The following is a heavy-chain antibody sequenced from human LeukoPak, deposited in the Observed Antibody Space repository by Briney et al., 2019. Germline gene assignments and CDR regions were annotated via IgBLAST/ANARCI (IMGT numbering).Heavy chain of an antibody. Sequence: GGSLRLSCAASGFTFSSYWMSWVRQAPGKGLEWVANIKQDGSEKYYVDSVKGRFTISRDNAKNSLYLQMNSLRAEDTAAYYCARVSGYSYGYGGYWGQGTLVTVSS. J-gene: IGHJ4*02. CDR3: ARVSGYSYGYGGY. CDR1: GFTFSSYW. D-gene: IGHD5-18*01. CDR2: IKQDGSEK. V-gene: IGHV3-7*01.